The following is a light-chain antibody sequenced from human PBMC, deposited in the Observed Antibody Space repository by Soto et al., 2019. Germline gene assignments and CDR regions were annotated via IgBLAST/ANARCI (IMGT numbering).Light chain of an antibody. CDR1: QTISSNF. CDR3: QQCGSSPWT. Sequence: EIVLTQSPGTLSLSPGEGATLACRASQTISSNFLAWYQQKPGQAPRLLIYGVSIRATGIPDRFSGSGSGTDFTLTISRLEPEDFAVYYCQQCGSSPWTFGQGITVEIK. J-gene: IGKJ1*01. V-gene: IGKV3-20*01. CDR2: GVS.